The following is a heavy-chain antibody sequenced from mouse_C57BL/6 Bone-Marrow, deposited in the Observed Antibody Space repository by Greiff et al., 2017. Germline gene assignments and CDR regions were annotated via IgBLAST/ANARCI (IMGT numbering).Heavy chain of an antibody. V-gene: IGHV1-26*01. CDR2: INPNNGGT. J-gene: IGHJ4*01. Sequence: EVQLQQSGPELVKPGASVKISCKASGYTFTDYYMNWVKQSHGKSLEWIGDINPNNGGTSYNQKFKGKATLTVDKSSSTAYMERRSLTSEDSAVYYCARAYAMDYWGQGTSVTVSS. CDR1: GYTFTDYY. CDR3: ARAYAMDY.